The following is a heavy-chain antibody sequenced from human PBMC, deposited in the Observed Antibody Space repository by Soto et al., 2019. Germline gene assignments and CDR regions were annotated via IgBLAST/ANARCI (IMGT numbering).Heavy chain of an antibody. Sequence: SETLSLTCAVYGGSFSGYYWTWIRQPPGTGLEWIGEINHSGSTNYNPSLKSRVTISVDTSKNQFSLKLSSVTAADTAVYYCARLEAVAGTFYYYYGMDVWGQGTTVT. D-gene: IGHD6-19*01. J-gene: IGHJ6*02. CDR1: GGSFSGYY. V-gene: IGHV4-34*01. CDR3: ARLEAVAGTFYYYYGMDV. CDR2: INHSGST.